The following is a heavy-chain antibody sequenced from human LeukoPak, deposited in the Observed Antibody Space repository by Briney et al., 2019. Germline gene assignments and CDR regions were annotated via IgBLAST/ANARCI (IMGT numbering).Heavy chain of an antibody. Sequence: GASVKVSCKASGYTFTSYGISWVRQAPGQGLEWMGWISAYNGNTNYAQKLQGRVTMTTDTSTSTAYMELSNLRSEDTAVYYCARDQSGEWELLSGWWFDPWGQGTLDTVSS. D-gene: IGHD1-26*01. V-gene: IGHV1-18*01. J-gene: IGHJ5*02. CDR3: ARDQSGEWELLSGWWFDP. CDR2: ISAYNGNT. CDR1: GYTFTSYG.